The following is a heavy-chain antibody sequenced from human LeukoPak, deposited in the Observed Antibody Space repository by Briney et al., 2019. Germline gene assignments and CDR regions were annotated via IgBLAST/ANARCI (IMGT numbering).Heavy chain of an antibody. CDR2: IYYSGST. CDR3: ARGVVVLAASDN. Sequence: PSQTLSLTCTVSGGSISSGGYYWSWIRQHPGKGLEWIGYIYYSGSTYYNPSLKSRVTISVDTSKNQFSLELSSVTAADTAVYYCARGVVVLAASDNWGQGTLVTVSS. V-gene: IGHV4-31*03. CDR1: GGSISSGGYY. D-gene: IGHD2-15*01. J-gene: IGHJ4*02.